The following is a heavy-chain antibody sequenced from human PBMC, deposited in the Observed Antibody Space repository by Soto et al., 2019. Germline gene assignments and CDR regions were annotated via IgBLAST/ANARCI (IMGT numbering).Heavy chain of an antibody. J-gene: IGHJ5*02. CDR1: GGYISSYY. V-gene: IGHV4-59*08. CDR2: IYYSGST. Sequence: SETLSLTCTVSGGYISSYYWSWIRQPPGKGLEWIGYIYYSGSTNYNPSLKSRVTISVDTSKNQFSLKLSSVTAADTAVYYCARLYNWFDPWGQGTLVPSPQ. CDR3: ARLYNWFDP.